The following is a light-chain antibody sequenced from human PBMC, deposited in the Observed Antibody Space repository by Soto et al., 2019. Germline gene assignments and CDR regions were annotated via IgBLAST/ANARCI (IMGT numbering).Light chain of an antibody. CDR3: CSYAGTYTFV. V-gene: IGLV2-11*01. J-gene: IGLJ1*01. Sequence: QSVLTQPRSVSWSPGQSVTLSCPRTSSDVGGYNFVSWYQQHPGKAPRLMIYDVNERPSGVPDRFSGSKSGNTASLTISGLQAEDEADYYCCSYAGTYTFVFGTGTKVTVL. CDR2: DVN. CDR1: SSDVGGYNF.